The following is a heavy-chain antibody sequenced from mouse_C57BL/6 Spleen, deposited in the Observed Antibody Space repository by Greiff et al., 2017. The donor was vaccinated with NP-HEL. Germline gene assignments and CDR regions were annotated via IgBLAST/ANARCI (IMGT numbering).Heavy chain of an antibody. CDR3: ARGWFAY. V-gene: IGHV1-26*01. CDR2: INPNNGGT. J-gene: IGHJ3*01. Sequence: VQLKQSGPELVKPGASVKISCKASGYTFTDYYMNWVKQSHGKSLEWIGDINPNNGGTSYNQKFKGKATLTVDKSSSTAYMELRSLTSEDSAVYYCARGWFAYWGQGTLVTVSA. CDR1: GYTFTDYY.